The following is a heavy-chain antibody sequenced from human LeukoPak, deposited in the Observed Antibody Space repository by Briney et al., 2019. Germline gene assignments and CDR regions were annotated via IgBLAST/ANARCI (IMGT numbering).Heavy chain of an antibody. J-gene: IGHJ4*02. D-gene: IGHD4-17*01. CDR2: INPNSGGT. Sequence: ASVKVSCKASGYTFTDYYMLWVRQAPGQGLEWMGRINPNSGGTNYAQQFQGRVTMTRDTSISTAYMEVVRLTSDDTAVYYCARGSGYGDSPGLDWGQGTLVTVSS. CDR3: ARGSGYGDSPGLD. CDR1: GYTFTDYY. V-gene: IGHV1-2*06.